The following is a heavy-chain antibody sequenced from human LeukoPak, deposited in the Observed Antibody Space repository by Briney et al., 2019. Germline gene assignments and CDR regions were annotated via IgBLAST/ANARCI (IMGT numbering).Heavy chain of an antibody. Sequence: VASVKVSCKASGGTFSSYAISWVRQAPGQGLEWMGGFIPIFGTANYAQKFQGRVTITTDESTSTAYMELSSLRSEDTAVYYCARGSAFYDSSGYLSYYFDYWGQGTLVTVSS. CDR2: FIPIFGTA. CDR3: ARGSAFYDSSGYLSYYFDY. D-gene: IGHD3-22*01. J-gene: IGHJ4*02. CDR1: GGTFSSYA. V-gene: IGHV1-69*05.